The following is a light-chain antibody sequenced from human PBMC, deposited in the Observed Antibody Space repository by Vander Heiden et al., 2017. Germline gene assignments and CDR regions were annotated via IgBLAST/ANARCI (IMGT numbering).Light chain of an antibody. J-gene: IGKJ1*01. V-gene: IGKV3-15*01. CDR2: GAS. Sequence: DIVFTHSPATLSLSPGERATLSCRASQGVSSNLAWYQQKPGQAPRLLMYGASTRVTGISARFRGSGSGTEFTLTISSLQSEDFAVYYCQQYNNWPRTFGLGTKVEIK. CDR3: QQYNNWPRT. CDR1: QGVSSN.